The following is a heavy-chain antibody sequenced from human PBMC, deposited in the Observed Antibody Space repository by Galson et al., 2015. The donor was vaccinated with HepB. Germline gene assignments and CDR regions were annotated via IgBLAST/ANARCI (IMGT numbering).Heavy chain of an antibody. D-gene: IGHD3-16*01. CDR1: GYTLTELS. V-gene: IGHV1-24*01. CDR2: FDPEDGEA. J-gene: IGHJ6*02. Sequence: SVKVSCKVSGYTLTELSMHWVRQAPGKGLEWMGGFDPEDGEAIYAQKFQGRVTMTEDTSTDTAYMELSSLRSEDTAVYYCATGGGGDRYYYYGMDVWGQGTTVTVSS. CDR3: ATGGGGDRYYYYGMDV.